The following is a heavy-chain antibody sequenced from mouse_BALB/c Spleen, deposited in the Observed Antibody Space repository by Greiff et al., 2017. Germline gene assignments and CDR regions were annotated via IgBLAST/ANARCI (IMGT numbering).Heavy chain of an antibody. D-gene: IGHD1-2*01. CDR3: ARSPIHYYGYFDY. CDR2: IYPYNGGT. J-gene: IGHJ2*01. V-gene: IGHV1S29*02. CDR1: GYTFTDYN. Sequence: EVHLVESGPELVKPGASVKISCKASGYTFTDYNMHWVKQSHGKSLEWIGYIYPYNGGTGYNQKFKSKATLTVDNSSSTAYMELRSLTSEDSAVYYCARSPIHYYGYFDYWGQGTTLTVSS.